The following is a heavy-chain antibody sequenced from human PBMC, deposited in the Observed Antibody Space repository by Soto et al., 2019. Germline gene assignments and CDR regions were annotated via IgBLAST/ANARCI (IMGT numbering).Heavy chain of an antibody. CDR1: GFSFSTYN. D-gene: IGHD2-15*01. CDR2: ISTTSFTI. V-gene: IGHV3-48*02. J-gene: IGHJ5*01. Sequence: EVRLMESGGGWVQPGGSLRLSWAASGFSFSTYNLDWVRQAPGKRPEWFAYISTTSFTIYYADSVKGRFTISRDNDRNSLYLEMNSLRDEDTAVYYCARDRCYDGTCYSASDSWGQGTLVTVSS. CDR3: ARDRCYDGTCYSASDS.